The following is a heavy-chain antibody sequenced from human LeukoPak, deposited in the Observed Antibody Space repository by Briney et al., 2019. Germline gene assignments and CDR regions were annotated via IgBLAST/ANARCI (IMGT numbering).Heavy chain of an antibody. CDR2: IYTSGST. V-gene: IGHV4-4*09. Sequence: SETLSLTCTVSGGSISSYYWSWIRQPPGKGLEWIGYIYTSGSTNYNPSLKSRVAISVDTSKSQFSLKLSSVTAADTAVYYCARLSSGYYYADYWGQGTLVTVSS. CDR3: ARLSSGYYYADY. J-gene: IGHJ4*02. D-gene: IGHD3-22*01. CDR1: GGSISSYY.